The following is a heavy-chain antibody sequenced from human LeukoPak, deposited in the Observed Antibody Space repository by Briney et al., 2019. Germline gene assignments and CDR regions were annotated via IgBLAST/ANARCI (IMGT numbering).Heavy chain of an antibody. CDR2: IGTAGAP. CDR1: GFTFSSYD. V-gene: IGHV3-13*05. CDR3: ARVDSYGGSY. J-gene: IGHJ4*02. Sequence: GGSLRLSCAASGFTFSSYDMHWVRQATGKGLEWVSAIGTAGAPYYPGSVKGRFTISRENAKNSLYLQMNSLRAGDTAVYYCARVDSYGGSYWGQGTLVTVSS. D-gene: IGHD5-18*01.